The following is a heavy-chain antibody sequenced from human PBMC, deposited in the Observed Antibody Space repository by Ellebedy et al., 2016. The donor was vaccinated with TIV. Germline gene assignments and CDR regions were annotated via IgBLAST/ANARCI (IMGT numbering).Heavy chain of an antibody. CDR3: ASRPNGDFHFLDY. D-gene: IGHD4-17*01. V-gene: IGHV3-66*01. CDR2: TTSDGTT. Sequence: PVQPLDSPSVTTSDGTTHYADSVKGRFTISRDNSKNTLYLQMNSLRVEDTAVYYCASRPNGDFHFLDYWGQGTLVTVSS. J-gene: IGHJ4*02.